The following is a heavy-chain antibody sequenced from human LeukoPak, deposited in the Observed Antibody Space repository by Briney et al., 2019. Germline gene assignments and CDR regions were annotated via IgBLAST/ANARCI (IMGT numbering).Heavy chain of an antibody. CDR3: AKGRAIRGGKGFDS. Sequence: GGSLRLSCTASGFTFSNFVMSWVRQAPGKGLEWVSSISDNGGTIYHTDSVKGRFATSRDNSKKTLYLQMNSLRAEDTAIYYCAKGRAIRGGKGFDSWGQGTLVTVSS. CDR2: ISDNGGTI. D-gene: IGHD3-10*01. J-gene: IGHJ4*02. CDR1: GFTFSNFV. V-gene: IGHV3-23*01.